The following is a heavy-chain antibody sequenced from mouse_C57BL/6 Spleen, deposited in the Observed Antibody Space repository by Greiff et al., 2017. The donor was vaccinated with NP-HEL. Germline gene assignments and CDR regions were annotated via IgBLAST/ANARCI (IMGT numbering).Heavy chain of an antibody. J-gene: IGHJ4*01. CDR3: ARWRLLRYYAMDY. CDR2: ISSGSSTI. V-gene: IGHV5-17*01. D-gene: IGHD2-3*01. Sequence: EVQVVESGGGLVKPGGSLKLSCAASGFTFSDYGMHWVRQAPEKGLEWVAYISSGSSTIYYADTVKGRFTISRDNAKNTLFLQMTSLRSEDTAMYYCARWRLLRYYAMDYWGQGTSVTVSS. CDR1: GFTFSDYG.